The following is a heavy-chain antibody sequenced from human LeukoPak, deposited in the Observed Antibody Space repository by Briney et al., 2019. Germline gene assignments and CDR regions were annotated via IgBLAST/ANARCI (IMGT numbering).Heavy chain of an antibody. J-gene: IGHJ4*02. Sequence: GGSLRLSCAASGFTFDDYGMSWVRQAPGKGLEWVSGINWHGGSTGYADSLKGRFTISGDNAKNSLYLQMNSLRAEDTALYYCARDVITMVRGVIMYIDYWGQGTLVTVSS. CDR1: GFTFDDYG. V-gene: IGHV3-20*04. D-gene: IGHD3-10*01. CDR2: INWHGGST. CDR3: ARDVITMVRGVIMYIDY.